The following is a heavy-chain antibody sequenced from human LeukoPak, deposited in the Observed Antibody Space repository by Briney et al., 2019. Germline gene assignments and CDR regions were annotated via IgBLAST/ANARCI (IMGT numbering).Heavy chain of an antibody. J-gene: IGHJ6*02. CDR1: GGSISSYY. CDR3: ARSKRRCRNYYCGMDV. Sequence: SETLSLTCTVSGGSISSYYWSWIRQPPGKGLEWIGYIYYSGSTNYNPSLKSRVTISVDTSKNQFSLKLSSVTAADTAVYYCARSKRRCRNYYCGMDVWGQGTTVTVSS. CDR2: IYYSGST. D-gene: IGHD1-14*01. V-gene: IGHV4-59*01.